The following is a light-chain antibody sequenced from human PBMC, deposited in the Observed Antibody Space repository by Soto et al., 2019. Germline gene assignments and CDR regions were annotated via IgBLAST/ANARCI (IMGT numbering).Light chain of an antibody. Sequence: EIVLTQSPGTLSLSPGERATLSCRAGQSVSSTFLAWYQQKPGQAPRLLIYDASTRATGIPDRFSGSGSGTDFSLIISRLEPENFAVYYFQTNGSHPPTLPFGGGPRWRSN. CDR1: QSVSSTF. V-gene: IGKV3-20*01. CDR2: DAS. J-gene: IGKJ4*01. CDR3: QTNGSHPPTLP.